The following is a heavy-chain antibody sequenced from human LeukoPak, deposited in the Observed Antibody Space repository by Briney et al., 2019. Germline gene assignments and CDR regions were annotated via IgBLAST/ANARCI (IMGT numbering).Heavy chain of an antibody. CDR3: ASNGGYSSSWYESHHNWFDP. Sequence: SETLSLTCTVSGGSISSSSYYWGWIRQPPGKGLEWIGSIYYSGSTYYNPSLKSRVTISVDTSKNQFSLKLSSVTAADTAVYYCASNGGYSSSWYESHHNWFDPWGQGTLVTVSS. V-gene: IGHV4-39*07. D-gene: IGHD6-13*01. CDR2: IYYSGST. CDR1: GGSISSSSYY. J-gene: IGHJ5*02.